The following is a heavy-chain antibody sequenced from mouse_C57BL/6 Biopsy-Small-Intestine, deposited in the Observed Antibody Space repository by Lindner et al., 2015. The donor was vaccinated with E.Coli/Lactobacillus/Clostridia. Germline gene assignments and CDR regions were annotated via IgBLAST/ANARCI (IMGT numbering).Heavy chain of an antibody. CDR1: GYTFTTYP. D-gene: IGHD1-1*01. CDR3: ARGRGSNYYYFDY. CDR2: FHPYDDDT. V-gene: IGHV1-47*01. J-gene: IGHJ2*01. Sequence: VQLQESGAELVKPGASVKMSCKASGYTFTTYPIEWMKQNHGKSLEWIGNFHPYDDDTKYNEKFKGKATLTVEKSSSTVYLELSRLTSDDSAVYFCARGRGSNYYYFDYWGQGTTLTVSS.